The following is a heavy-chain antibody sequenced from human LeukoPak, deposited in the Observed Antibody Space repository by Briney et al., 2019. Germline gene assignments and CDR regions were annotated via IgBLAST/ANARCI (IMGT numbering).Heavy chain of an antibody. CDR1: GFTFSNYA. CDR2: ISGSGDST. D-gene: IGHD4-17*01. Sequence: GGSLRLSCAASGFTFSNYAMSWVRQAPGKGLEWVSSISGSGDSTYYADSVKGRFTVSRDNSKNTLYLQMSSLRAEDTAVYSCAKSLGTVTTGLLGYWGQGTLVTVSS. J-gene: IGHJ4*02. V-gene: IGHV3-23*01. CDR3: AKSLGTVTTGLLGY.